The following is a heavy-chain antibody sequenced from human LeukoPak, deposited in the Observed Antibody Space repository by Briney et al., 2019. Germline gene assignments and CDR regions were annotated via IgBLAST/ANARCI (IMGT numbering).Heavy chain of an antibody. CDR1: GYTFSDYY. Sequence: ASVKVSCKASGYTFSDYYIHWVRQAPGQGLEWMGWINPNSGGTNYAQNFQGRVTMTRDTSISTAYMELSRLRSDDTAVYYCARGHYDSSGYYYLFDYWGQGTLVTVSS. J-gene: IGHJ4*02. CDR3: ARGHYDSSGYYYLFDY. V-gene: IGHV1-2*02. D-gene: IGHD3-22*01. CDR2: INPNSGGT.